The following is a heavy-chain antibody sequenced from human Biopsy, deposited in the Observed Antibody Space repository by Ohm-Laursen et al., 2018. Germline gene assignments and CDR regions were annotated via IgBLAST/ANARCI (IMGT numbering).Heavy chain of an antibody. CDR2: VYHSGTT. CDR1: GGSVSSNVHY. CDR3: ARHDGNGPFALDS. J-gene: IGHJ4*02. Sequence: PSDTLSLTCAVSGGSVSSNVHYWAWIRQPPGKGLEWIGSVYHSGTTYYSPSLKRRVTISVDTSKNQLSLKVTSVTAADTAAYYCARHDGNGPFALDSWGQGTLVTVSS. V-gene: IGHV4-39*01. D-gene: IGHD5-24*01.